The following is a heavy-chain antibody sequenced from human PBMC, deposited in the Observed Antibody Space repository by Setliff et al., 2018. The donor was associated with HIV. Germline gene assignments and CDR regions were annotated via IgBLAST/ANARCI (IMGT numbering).Heavy chain of an antibody. Sequence: GASVKVSCKASGYTFTNYGISWVRQAPGQGLEWMGWISSYNGNTNYAQNFQGRVTMTTDTFTDTAYMALRSLRSDDTAVYYCAMSGEWELNLDYWGQGPLVTVSS. V-gene: IGHV1-18*01. J-gene: IGHJ4*02. CDR3: AMSGEWELNLDY. CDR2: ISSYNGNT. D-gene: IGHD1-26*01. CDR1: GYTFTNYG.